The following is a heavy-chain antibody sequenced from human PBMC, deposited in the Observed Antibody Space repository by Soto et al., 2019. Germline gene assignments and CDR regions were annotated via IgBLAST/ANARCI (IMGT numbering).Heavy chain of an antibody. D-gene: IGHD2-21*02. Sequence: ASVKVSCKASGYTFTSYGISWVRQAPGQGLEWMGWISAYNGNTNYAQKLQGRVTMTTDTSTSTAYMELRSLRSDDTAVYHCARGRYCGGDCPNYCYCVMGVWGRGTTVTVSS. CDR3: ARGRYCGGDCPNYCYCVMGV. J-gene: IGHJ6*02. CDR1: GYTFTSYG. V-gene: IGHV1-18*04. CDR2: ISAYNGNT.